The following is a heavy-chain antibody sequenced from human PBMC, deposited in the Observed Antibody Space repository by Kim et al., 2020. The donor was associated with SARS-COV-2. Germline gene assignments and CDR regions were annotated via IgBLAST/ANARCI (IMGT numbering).Heavy chain of an antibody. CDR3: ARDIRGTWFDP. Sequence: VKYFLDSVKGRVTISRDNAKNSMYLQLSGLRAEDTAVYYCARDIRGTWFDPWGQGTLVTVSS. D-gene: IGHD3-16*01. J-gene: IGHJ5*02. CDR2: VK. V-gene: IGHV3-7*01.